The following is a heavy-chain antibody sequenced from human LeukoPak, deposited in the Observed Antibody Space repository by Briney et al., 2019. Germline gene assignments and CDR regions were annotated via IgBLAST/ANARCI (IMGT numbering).Heavy chain of an antibody. D-gene: IGHD6-13*01. CDR2: IYYTGT. V-gene: IGHV4-59*02. Sequence: SETLSLTCTVSGGSVTDYYWSWIRQSPGKGLEWIGYIYYTGTSYNPSLKSRVTISVDTSKNQFSLKLSSVTAADTAVYYCARDQYSKTGWFDPWGQGTLVTVSS. J-gene: IGHJ5*02. CDR1: GGSVTDYY. CDR3: ARDQYSKTGWFDP.